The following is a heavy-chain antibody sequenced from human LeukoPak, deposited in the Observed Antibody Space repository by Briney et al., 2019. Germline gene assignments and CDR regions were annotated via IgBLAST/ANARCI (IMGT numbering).Heavy chain of an antibody. V-gene: IGHV3-9*01. CDR1: GFTFSTDD. Sequence: PGGSLRLSCAASGFTFSTDDMTWVRQAPGKGLEWVSGISWNSGSIGYADSVKGRFTISRDNAKNSLYLQMNSLRAEDTALYYCAKGRLMVYAISFYYYYGMDVWGQGTTVTVSS. CDR3: AKGRLMVYAISFYYYYGMDV. D-gene: IGHD2-8*01. CDR2: ISWNSGSI. J-gene: IGHJ6*02.